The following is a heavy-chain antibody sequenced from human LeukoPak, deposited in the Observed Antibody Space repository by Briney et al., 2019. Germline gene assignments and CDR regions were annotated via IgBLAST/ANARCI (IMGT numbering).Heavy chain of an antibody. J-gene: IGHJ3*02. CDR3: ARCRVYSISWCDAFDI. D-gene: IGHD6-13*01. V-gene: IGHV1-69*13. CDR1: GGTFSSYA. CDR2: IIPIFGTA. Sequence: SVKVSCKASGGTFSSYAISWVRQAPGQGLEWMGGIIPIFGTANYAQKFQGRVTITADESTSTAYMELSSLRSEDTAVYYCARCRVYSISWCDAFDIWGQGTMVTDSS.